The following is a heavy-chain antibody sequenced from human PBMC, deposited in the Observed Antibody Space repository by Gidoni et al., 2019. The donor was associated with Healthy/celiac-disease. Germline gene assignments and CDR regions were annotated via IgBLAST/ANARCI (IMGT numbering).Heavy chain of an antibody. J-gene: IGHJ4*02. D-gene: IGHD5-18*01. V-gene: IGHV3-9*01. CDR2: ISWNSGSI. Sequence: EVQLVESGGGLVPPGRSLRLSCAASGFTFDDYAMHWVRQAPGKGLEWVSGISWNSGSIGYADSVKGRFTISRDNAKNSLYLQMNSLRAEDTALYYCAKGSSYLFDYWSQGTLVTVSS. CDR1: GFTFDDYA. CDR3: AKGSSYLFDY.